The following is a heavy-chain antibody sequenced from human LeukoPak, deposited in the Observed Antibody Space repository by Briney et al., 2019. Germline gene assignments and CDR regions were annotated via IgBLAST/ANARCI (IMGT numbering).Heavy chain of an antibody. Sequence: GASVKVSCKTSGYTFTSYGISWVRQAPGQGLEWMGWISAYNGNTNYAQKLQGRVTMTTDTSTSTAYMELRSLRSDDTAVYCCARDSVNISPQWYYGMDVWGKGTTVTVSS. CDR1: GYTFTSYG. CDR3: ARDSVNISPQWYYGMDV. D-gene: IGHD4-17*01. CDR2: ISAYNGNT. V-gene: IGHV1-18*04. J-gene: IGHJ6*04.